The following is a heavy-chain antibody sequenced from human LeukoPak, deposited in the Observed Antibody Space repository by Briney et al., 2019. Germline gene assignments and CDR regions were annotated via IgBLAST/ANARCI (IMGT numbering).Heavy chain of an antibody. Sequence: SQTLSLTCAISGDSVSSNIAVWNWIRQSPSRGLEWLGRTYYRSKWYNDYAVSVKSRITINPDTSKNQFSLQLNSVTPEDTAVYYCALGYSYGYGGFDYWGQGTLVTVSS. V-gene: IGHV6-1*01. D-gene: IGHD5-18*01. CDR2: TYYRSKWYN. CDR1: GDSVSSNIAV. CDR3: ALGYSYGYGGFDY. J-gene: IGHJ4*02.